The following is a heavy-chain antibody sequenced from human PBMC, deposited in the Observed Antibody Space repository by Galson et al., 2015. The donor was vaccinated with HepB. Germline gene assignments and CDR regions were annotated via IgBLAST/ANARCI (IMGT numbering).Heavy chain of an antibody. V-gene: IGHV3-9*01. CDR3: AKGHDTTGYYTSNYFDS. Sequence: SLRLSCAASGFTFDDYAMHWVRQAPGKGLEWVLGISWNGGSIGYADSVKGRFTISRDNVKNSLYLYMNSLRAEDTAFYYCAKGHDTTGYYTSNYFDSWGQGTLVTVSS. D-gene: IGHD3/OR15-3a*01. J-gene: IGHJ4*02. CDR2: ISWNGGSI. CDR1: GFTFDDYA.